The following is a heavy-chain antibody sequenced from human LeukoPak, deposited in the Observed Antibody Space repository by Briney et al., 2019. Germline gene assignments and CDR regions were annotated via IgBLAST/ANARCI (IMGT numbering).Heavy chain of an antibody. CDR1: GGTLSSYT. V-gene: IGHV1-69*04. J-gene: IGHJ4*02. CDR3: AREALSTVTPIG. D-gene: IGHD4-11*01. CDR2: IIPILGIA. Sequence: SVKVSCKASGGTLSSYTISWVRQAPGQGLEGMGRIIPILGIANYAQKFQGRVTIPSDKSTSPAYMELSSLRSEDTAVYYCAREALSTVTPIGWGQGTLVTVSS.